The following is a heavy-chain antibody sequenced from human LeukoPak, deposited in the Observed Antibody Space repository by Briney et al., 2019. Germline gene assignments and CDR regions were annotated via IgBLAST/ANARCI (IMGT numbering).Heavy chain of an antibody. J-gene: IGHJ2*01. V-gene: IGHV1-2*02. Sequence: ASVKVSCKASGYTFTGYYMHWVRQAPGQGLEWMGWINPNSGGTNYAQKFQGRVTMTRDTSISTAYMELSRLRSDDTAVYYCARLLERADWYFDLWGRGTLVTVSS. D-gene: IGHD1-1*01. CDR3: ARLLERADWYFDL. CDR2: INPNSGGT. CDR1: GYTFTGYY.